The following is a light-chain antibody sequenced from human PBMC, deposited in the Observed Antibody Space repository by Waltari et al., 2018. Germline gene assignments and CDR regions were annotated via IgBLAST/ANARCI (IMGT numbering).Light chain of an antibody. CDR1: TNDIGSYNL. CDR3: CSYAGIDTFVL. V-gene: IGLV2-23*01. Sequence: QSALTQPASVSGSPGQSITISCTGTTNDIGSYNLVSWYQRRPGKAPKLMIYEGFKRPSGVSNRFSCSKSGNTASLTISGLQAEDEADYYCCSYAGIDTFVLFGGGTKVTVL. J-gene: IGLJ2*01. CDR2: EGF.